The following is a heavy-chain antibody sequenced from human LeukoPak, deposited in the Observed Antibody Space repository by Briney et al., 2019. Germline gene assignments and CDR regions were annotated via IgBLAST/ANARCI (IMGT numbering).Heavy chain of an antibody. D-gene: IGHD3-16*02. CDR1: GFTFSSYS. J-gene: IGHJ6*03. CDR2: ISSSSSYI. V-gene: IGHV3-21*01. Sequence: GGSLRLSCAASGFTFSSYSMNWVRQAPGKGLEWVSSISSSSSYIYYADSVKGRFTISRDNAKNSLYLQMNSLRAEDTAVYYCARVRSTFGGVIVPGVYMDVWGKGTTVTVSS. CDR3: ARVRSTFGGVIVPGVYMDV.